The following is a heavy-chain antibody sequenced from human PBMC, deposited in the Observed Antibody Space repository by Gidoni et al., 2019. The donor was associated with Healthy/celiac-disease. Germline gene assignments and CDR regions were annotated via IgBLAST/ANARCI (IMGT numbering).Heavy chain of an antibody. CDR1: GFTFSSYA. Sequence: QVQLVESGGGVVQPGRSLRLSCAASGFTFSSYAMHWVRQAPGKGLEWVAVISYDGSNKYYADSVKGRVTISRDNSKNTLYLQMNSLRAEDTAVYYCASPPEGTGLQFDYWGQGTLVTVSS. CDR2: ISYDGSNK. J-gene: IGHJ4*02. CDR3: ASPPEGTGLQFDY. D-gene: IGHD2-21*02. V-gene: IGHV3-30-3*01.